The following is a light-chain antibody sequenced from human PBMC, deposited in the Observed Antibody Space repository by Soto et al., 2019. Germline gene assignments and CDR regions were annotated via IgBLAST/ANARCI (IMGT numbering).Light chain of an antibody. CDR2: EVS. V-gene: IGLV2-8*01. Sequence: QSALTQPPSASGSPGQPVTISCTGSSSDVGGYNYVSWYQQHPGKAPKLMIYEVSKRPSGVPDRFSGSKSGNTASLTVSGLQAEDEDDYYCSSYAGSTRYVFGTGTKVTVL. J-gene: IGLJ1*01. CDR3: SSYAGSTRYV. CDR1: SSDVGGYNY.